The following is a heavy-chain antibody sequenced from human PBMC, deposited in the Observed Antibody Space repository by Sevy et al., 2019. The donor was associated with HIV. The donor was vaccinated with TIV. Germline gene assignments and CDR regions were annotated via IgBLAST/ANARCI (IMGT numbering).Heavy chain of an antibody. CDR1: GFTFTSYA. D-gene: IGHD3-22*01. V-gene: IGHV3-23*01. CDR3: AGARYDSSGSFDALDI. CDR2: IFRNFRGVDVT. J-gene: IGHJ3*02. Sequence: GWSLRLSCTTSGFTFTSYAMNWVRQAPGKGLEWVSTIFRNFRGVDVTYDADSVKGRFTISRDSSRHTLYLQMNSLRAEDTAVYYCAGARYDSSGSFDALDIWGQGTMVTVSS.